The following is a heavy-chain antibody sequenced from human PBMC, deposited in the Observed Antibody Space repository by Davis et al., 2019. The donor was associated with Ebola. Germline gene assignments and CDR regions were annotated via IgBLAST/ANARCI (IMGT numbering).Heavy chain of an antibody. D-gene: IGHD3-3*01. CDR3: ARENGFLGIDP. J-gene: IGHJ5*02. Sequence: SETLSLTCAVYGGSFSGYYWSWIRQPPGKGLEWIGEINHSGSTNYNPSLKSRVTISLDAPKDQFSLKLTSVTAADTAVYYCARENGFLGIDPWGQGTLVTVSS. CDR2: INHSGST. V-gene: IGHV4-34*01. CDR1: GGSFSGYY.